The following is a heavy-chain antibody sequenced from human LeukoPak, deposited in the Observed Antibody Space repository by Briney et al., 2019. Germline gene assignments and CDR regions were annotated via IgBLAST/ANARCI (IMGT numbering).Heavy chain of an antibody. V-gene: IGHV4-59*01. J-gene: IGHJ4*02. Sequence: SETLSLTCTVSGGSISSYYWSWIRQPPGKGLEWIGYIYYSGSTNYNPSLKSRVTISVDTSKNQFSLKLSSVTAADTAVYYCARARGARITMIVVVGYFDYWGQGTLVTVSS. CDR2: IYYSGST. D-gene: IGHD3-22*01. CDR1: GGSISSYY. CDR3: ARARGARITMIVVVGYFDY.